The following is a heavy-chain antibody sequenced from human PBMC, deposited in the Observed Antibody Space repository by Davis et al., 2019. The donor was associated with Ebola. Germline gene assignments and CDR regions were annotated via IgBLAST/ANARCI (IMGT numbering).Heavy chain of an antibody. CDR2: INPHNGNT. J-gene: IGHJ4*02. CDR3: ARAQFPTTNDH. CDR1: GHTFTNYG. Sequence: ASVKVSCKASGHTFTNYGITWVRQAPGQGLEWMGWINPHNGNTNYAQNVQGRVTMTTDTSTSTAYMEVGILRSDDTAVYYCARAQFPTTNDHWGQGTLVTVSS. D-gene: IGHD1-1*01. V-gene: IGHV1-18*04.